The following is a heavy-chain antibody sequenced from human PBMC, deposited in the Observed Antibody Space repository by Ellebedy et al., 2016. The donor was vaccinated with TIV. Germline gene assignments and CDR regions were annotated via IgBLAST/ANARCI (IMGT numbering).Heavy chain of an antibody. CDR2: VFDNGGST. Sequence: GESLKISCAASGFTFSKYSMHLVRQAPGKGLEYVSAVFDNGGSTFYADSVKGRFTISRDNSKNTLYLQMGSLRADDMAVYYCARRGRGGYDFWGQGTLVAVSS. CDR3: ARRGRGGYDF. CDR1: GFTFSKYS. D-gene: IGHD5-24*01. V-gene: IGHV3-64*02. J-gene: IGHJ4*02.